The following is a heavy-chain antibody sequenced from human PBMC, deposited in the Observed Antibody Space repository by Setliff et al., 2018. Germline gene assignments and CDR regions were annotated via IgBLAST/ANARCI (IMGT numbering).Heavy chain of an antibody. J-gene: IGHJ4*02. CDR1: GFTFSRFG. CDR3: AKFVGYTYGYDY. D-gene: IGHD5-18*01. V-gene: IGHV3-30*02. Sequence: GGSLRLSCAASGFTFSRFGMYWVRQAPGKGLEWVAFVRYDGSNKYYSDSVKGRFTISRDNAKNSLFLQMNSLRAEDTALYYCAKFVGYTYGYDYWGRGTLVTVSS. CDR2: VRYDGSNK.